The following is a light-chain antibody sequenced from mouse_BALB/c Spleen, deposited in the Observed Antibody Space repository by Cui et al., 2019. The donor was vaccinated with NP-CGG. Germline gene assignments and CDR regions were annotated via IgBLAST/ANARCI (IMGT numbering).Light chain of an antibody. CDR3: ALWYSNHWV. CDR2: GTN. J-gene: IGLJ1*01. V-gene: IGLV1*01. CDR1: TGAITTSNY. Sequence: QAVMTQESALTTSPGETLTLTWRSSTGAITTSNYANWVQEKPDHLFTGLIGGTNNRAPGVPARFSGSLIGDKAALTITGTQTEDEAIYFCALWYSNHWVFGGGTKLTVL.